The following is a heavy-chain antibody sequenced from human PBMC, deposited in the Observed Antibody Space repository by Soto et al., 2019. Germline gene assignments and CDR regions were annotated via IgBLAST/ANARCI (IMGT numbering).Heavy chain of an antibody. CDR2: IYWDDDK. D-gene: IGHD5-18*01. J-gene: IGHJ4*02. Sequence: QVTLKESGPTLVKPGQNLTLTCTFSGFSLTTSGVGVGWIRQPPGKAREWLALIYWDDDKRYSPSLKSRLTITKDTSKNQVVLTMTNMDPVDTATYYCALNRGYSYGSAFDYWGQGTLVTVSS. CDR1: GFSLTTSGVG. CDR3: ALNRGYSYGSAFDY. V-gene: IGHV2-5*02.